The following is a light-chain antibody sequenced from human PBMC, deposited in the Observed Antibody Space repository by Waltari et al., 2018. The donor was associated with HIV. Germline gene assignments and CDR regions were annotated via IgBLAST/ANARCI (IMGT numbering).Light chain of an antibody. Sequence: QSALTQPASVSGSPGQSITISCTGSSSDIGAYNSVSWYQQHPGKAPKRIIYDVSNRPSGGSGRFSGSKSGNTASLTISGLQAEDEADYFCKSKTSSSTPCVFGTGTKVAVL. J-gene: IGLJ1*01. V-gene: IGLV2-14*03. CDR2: DVS. CDR3: KSKTSSSTPCV. CDR1: SSDIGAYNS.